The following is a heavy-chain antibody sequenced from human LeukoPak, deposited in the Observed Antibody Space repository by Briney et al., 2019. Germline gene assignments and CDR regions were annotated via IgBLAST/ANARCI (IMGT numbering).Heavy chain of an antibody. CDR3: ARDSIATADH. CDR1: GYTFPVYY. D-gene: IGHD6-13*01. CDR2: INPNSGST. J-gene: IGHJ4*02. V-gene: IGHV1-2*02. Sequence: ASVKVSCKASGYTFPVYYMHCVRQAPGQGLEWMGWINPNSGSTNYAQKFQGRVTMTRDTSISTAYMELSRLRSEDTAVYYCARDSIATADHWGQGTRVTVSA.